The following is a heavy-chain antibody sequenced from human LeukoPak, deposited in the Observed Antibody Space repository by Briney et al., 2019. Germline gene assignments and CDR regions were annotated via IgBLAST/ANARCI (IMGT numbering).Heavy chain of an antibody. D-gene: IGHD3-22*01. CDR2: INANSGDT. Sequence: ASVKVSCKASGYTFTSYGISWVRQAPGQGLEWMGWINANSGDTNYAQKFQGRVTMTRDTSISTAYMELSRLRSDDTAVYYCASKWVTYYYNSSAYHYPTDVFDIWAKGQWSPSLQ. CDR3: ASKWVTYYYNSSAYHYPTDVFDI. J-gene: IGHJ3*02. CDR1: GYTFTSYG. V-gene: IGHV1-2*02.